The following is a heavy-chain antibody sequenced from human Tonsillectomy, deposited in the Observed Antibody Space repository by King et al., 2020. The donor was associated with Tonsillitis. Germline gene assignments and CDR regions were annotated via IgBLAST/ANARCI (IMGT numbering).Heavy chain of an antibody. J-gene: IGHJ6*02. CDR2: ISGSGSST. CDR1: GLTFSSYA. V-gene: IGHV3-23*04. D-gene: IGHD1-26*01. Sequence: VQLVESGGGLVQPGGSLRLSCAASGLTFSSYAMSWVRQAPGKGLEWVSAISGSGSSTYYADSVHGRFTISRDNSKNTLYLQMNSLRAEDTAVYYCAKGRGAEDDGMDVWGQGTTVTVSS. CDR3: AKGRGAEDDGMDV.